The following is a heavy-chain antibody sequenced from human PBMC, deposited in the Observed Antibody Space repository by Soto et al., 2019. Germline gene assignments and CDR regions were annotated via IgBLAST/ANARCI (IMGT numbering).Heavy chain of an antibody. CDR3: ARAVWGPSSDGAFDP. Sequence: SETLSLTCTVSGGSISSYYWSWIRQPPGKGLEWIGYIYYSGSTNYNPSLKSRVTISVDTSKNQFSLKLSSVTAADTAVYYCARAVWGPSSDGAFDPWGQGTLVTVSS. V-gene: IGHV4-59*01. J-gene: IGHJ5*02. D-gene: IGHD2-8*02. CDR1: GGSISSYY. CDR2: IYYSGST.